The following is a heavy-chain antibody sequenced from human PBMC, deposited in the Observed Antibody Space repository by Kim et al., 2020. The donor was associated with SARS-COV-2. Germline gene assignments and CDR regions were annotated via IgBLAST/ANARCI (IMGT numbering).Heavy chain of an antibody. D-gene: IGHD6-6*01. J-gene: IGHJ4*02. Sequence: LKGRFTNSRDNSKNTLYRQMNGLRAEDTAVYYCTKGGSSSFFDGYYFDYWGQGTLVTVSS. V-gene: IGHV3-23*01. CDR3: TKGGSSSFFDGYYFDY.